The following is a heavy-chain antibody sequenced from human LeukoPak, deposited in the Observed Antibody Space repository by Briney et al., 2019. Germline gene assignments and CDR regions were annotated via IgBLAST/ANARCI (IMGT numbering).Heavy chain of an antibody. CDR3: ARGLRRGYSSGWSPAAY. Sequence: GATVKVSCKASGYTFTSYDINWVRQATGQGLEWMGWMNPNSGNTGYAQKFQGRVTMTRNTSISTAYMELSSLRSEDTAVYYCARGLRRGYSSGWSPAAYWGQGTLVTVSS. D-gene: IGHD6-19*01. CDR2: MNPNSGNT. V-gene: IGHV1-8*01. J-gene: IGHJ4*02. CDR1: GYTFTSYD.